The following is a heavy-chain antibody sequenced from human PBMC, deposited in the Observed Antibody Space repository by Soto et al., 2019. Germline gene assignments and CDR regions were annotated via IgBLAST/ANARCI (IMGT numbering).Heavy chain of an antibody. D-gene: IGHD5-18*01. CDR3: ARDDGVDTAMVTGY. CDR1: GYTFTSYG. V-gene: IGHV1-18*01. CDR2: ISAYNGNT. J-gene: IGHJ4*02. Sequence: ASVKVCCKASGYTFTSYGISWVRQAPGQGLEWMGWISAYNGNTNYAQKLQGRVTMTTDTSTSTAYMELRSLRSDDTAVYYCARDDGVDTAMVTGYWGQGALVTVSS.